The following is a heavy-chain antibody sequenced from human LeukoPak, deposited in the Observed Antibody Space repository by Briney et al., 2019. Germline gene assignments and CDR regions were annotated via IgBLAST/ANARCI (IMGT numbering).Heavy chain of an antibody. J-gene: IGHJ4*02. CDR3: AKEFTYYDSSGYYQFDY. CDR1: GFTFSSYA. V-gene: IGHV3-30*04. Sequence: GGSLRLSCAASGFTFSSYAMHWVRQAPGKGLEWVAVISYDGSNKYYADSVKGRFTISRDNSKNTLYLQMNSLRAEDTAVYYCAKEFTYYDSSGYYQFDYWGQGTLVTVSS. D-gene: IGHD3-22*01. CDR2: ISYDGSNK.